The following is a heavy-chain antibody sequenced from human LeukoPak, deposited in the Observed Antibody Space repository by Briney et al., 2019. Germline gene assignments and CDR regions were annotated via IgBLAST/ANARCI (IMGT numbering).Heavy chain of an antibody. D-gene: IGHD6-13*01. Sequence: SETLSLTCTVSGGSISSYYWSWIRQPPGKGLEWIGNIYYSGSTNYNPSLKGRVTISVDTSKTQFSLRLSSVTAADTAVYYCATESPIAAAGQSPAGQSYYYYGMDVWGQGTTVTVSS. CDR3: ATESPIAAAGQSPAGQSYYYYGMDV. V-gene: IGHV4-59*12. CDR2: IYYSGST. CDR1: GGSISSYY. J-gene: IGHJ6*02.